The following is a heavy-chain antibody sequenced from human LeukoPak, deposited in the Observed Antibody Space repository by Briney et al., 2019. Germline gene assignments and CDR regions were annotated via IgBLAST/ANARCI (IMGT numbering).Heavy chain of an antibody. D-gene: IGHD3-10*01. CDR1: GYSISSGYY. Sequence: PSETLSLTCAVSGYSISSGYYWGWIRQPPGKGLEWIGSIYHSGSTYYNPSLKSRVTISVDTSKNQSSLKLSSVTAADTAVYYCARSSSMVRGVIGGFLRYWGQGTLVTVSS. CDR3: ARSSSMVRGVIGGFLRY. J-gene: IGHJ4*02. CDR2: IYHSGST. V-gene: IGHV4-38-2*01.